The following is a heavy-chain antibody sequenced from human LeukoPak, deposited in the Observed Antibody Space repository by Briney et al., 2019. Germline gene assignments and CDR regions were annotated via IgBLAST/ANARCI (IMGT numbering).Heavy chain of an antibody. D-gene: IGHD5-18*01. Sequence: GGSLRLSCAASGFTFSDYYMSWIRQAPAKGLEWVSYSSSSSSYIYYGDSVKGRFTISRDNDKNSLYLQMNSLSSEDTAVYYCARVSGRGYSYGYGDYWGQATLLTVPS. CDR1: GFTFSDYY. CDR3: ARVSGRGYSYGYGDY. V-gene: IGHV3-11*06. CDR2: SSSSSSYI. J-gene: IGHJ4*02.